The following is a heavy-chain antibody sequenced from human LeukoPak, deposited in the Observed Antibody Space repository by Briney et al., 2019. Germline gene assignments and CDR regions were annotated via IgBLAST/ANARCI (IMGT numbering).Heavy chain of an antibody. D-gene: IGHD3-16*01. Sequence: RAETLTLTCTVSGGSMTSYYWNWIRQPPGKGLEWIGYIFYSGNTNYNPSLGSRVTISEDTSRNQFTLKLNSLTAADTAVYFCARGLAGRDAFDIWGQGTLVTVSS. CDR2: IFYSGNT. CDR3: ARGLAGRDAFDI. CDR1: GGSMTSYY. V-gene: IGHV4-59*01. J-gene: IGHJ3*02.